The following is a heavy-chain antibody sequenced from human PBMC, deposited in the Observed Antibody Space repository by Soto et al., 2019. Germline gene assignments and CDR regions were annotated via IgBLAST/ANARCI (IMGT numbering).Heavy chain of an antibody. D-gene: IGHD3-10*01. CDR2: ISSGGSTT. J-gene: IGHJ4*02. V-gene: IGHV3-23*01. CDR1: GFTFSNYA. CDR3: ANVRRVGEDY. Sequence: LRLSCAASGFTFSNYAMSWVRQAPGKVLEWVSAISSGGSTTYYADSVKGRISISRDNSKNTLYLQINSLRAEDTAVYYCANVRRVGEDYWGQGTLVTVSS.